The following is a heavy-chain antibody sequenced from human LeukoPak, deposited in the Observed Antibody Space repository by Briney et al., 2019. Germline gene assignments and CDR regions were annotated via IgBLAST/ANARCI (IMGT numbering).Heavy chain of an antibody. J-gene: IGHJ4*02. CDR2: IWYDGSKK. CDR1: GFTFRSYG. D-gene: IGHD3-10*01. CDR3: ARVAGHDIRGLITYYFDD. Sequence: PGRSLRLSCAASGFTFRSYGMQWVRQAPGKGLEWVAIIWYDGSKKYYADSVEGRFTISRDNSKNTLYLQMNSLRAEDTAVYYCARVAGHDIRGLITYYFDDWGQGTLVTVSS. V-gene: IGHV3-33*01.